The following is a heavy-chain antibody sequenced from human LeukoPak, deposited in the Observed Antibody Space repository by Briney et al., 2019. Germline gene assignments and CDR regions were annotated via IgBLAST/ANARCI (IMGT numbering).Heavy chain of an antibody. Sequence: PSETLSLTCTVSGGSISSYYWSWIRQPPGKGLEWIGYIYYSGSTNYNPSLKSRVTISVDTSKNQFSLKLSSVTAADTAVYYCARGGNYYDSSGYYHDYWGQGTLVTVSS. J-gene: IGHJ4*02. CDR1: GGSISSYY. D-gene: IGHD3-22*01. V-gene: IGHV4-59*01. CDR3: ARGGNYYDSSGYYHDY. CDR2: IYYSGST.